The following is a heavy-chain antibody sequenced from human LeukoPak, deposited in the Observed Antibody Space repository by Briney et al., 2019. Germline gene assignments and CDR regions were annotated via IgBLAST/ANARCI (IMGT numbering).Heavy chain of an antibody. Sequence: PSQTLSLTCTVSGGSISSDNYYWSWIRQLPGTGLEWIGYIFYSGNTYYNLSLKSRVTISVDTSKNQFSPKLSSVTAADTAVYYCAVYDTYYFDYWGRGTLVTVSS. CDR3: AVYDTYYFDY. D-gene: IGHD2/OR15-2a*01. V-gene: IGHV4-31*03. CDR2: IFYSGNT. CDR1: GGSISSDNYY. J-gene: IGHJ4*02.